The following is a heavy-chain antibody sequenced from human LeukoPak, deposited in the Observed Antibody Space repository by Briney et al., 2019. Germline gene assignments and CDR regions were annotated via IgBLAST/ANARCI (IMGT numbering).Heavy chain of an antibody. CDR1: GFTFSTYG. J-gene: IGHJ4*02. V-gene: IGHV3-48*01. D-gene: IGHD3-10*01. CDR2: IRSSSSAI. Sequence: PVGSLRLSCAASGFTFSTYGMNWVRQAPGGGLDWGSYIRSSSSAIDYADSVKGRFTISRDNAKNSLYLQMNSLRAEDTAVYYCARDLGVVRGAITPDYWGQGTLVTVSS. CDR3: ARDLGVVRGAITPDY.